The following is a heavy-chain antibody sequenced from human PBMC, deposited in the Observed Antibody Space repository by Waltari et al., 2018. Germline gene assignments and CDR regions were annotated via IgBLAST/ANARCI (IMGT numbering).Heavy chain of an antibody. Sequence: EVQLLQSGAEVKKPGTPVKISCQVSGATFTDNYIPWIQQSPGKGLQWMGLLGPEDGQAVYAEKFQGRVTMTADTSIHTAYMELTSLTSEDTAFYYCAAALGGGISASRPFHFWGQGTMITVSS. CDR3: AAALGGGISASRPFHF. CDR1: GATFTDNY. J-gene: IGHJ3*01. CDR2: LGPEDGQA. D-gene: IGHD3-10*01. V-gene: IGHV1-69-2*01.